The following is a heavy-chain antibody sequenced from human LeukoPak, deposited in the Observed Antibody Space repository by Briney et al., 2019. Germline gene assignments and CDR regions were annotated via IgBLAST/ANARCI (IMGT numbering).Heavy chain of an antibody. CDR3: ARQRCSGGSCYYYYYGMDV. CDR1: GGSISSYY. J-gene: IGHJ6*02. D-gene: IGHD2-15*01. Sequence: SETLSLTCTVSGGSISSYYWSWIRQPPGKGLEWIGYIYYSGSTNYNPSLKSRVTISVDTSKNQFSLKLSSVTAADTAVYYCARQRCSGGSCYYYYYGMDVWGQGTTVTVSS. V-gene: IGHV4-59*01. CDR2: IYYSGST.